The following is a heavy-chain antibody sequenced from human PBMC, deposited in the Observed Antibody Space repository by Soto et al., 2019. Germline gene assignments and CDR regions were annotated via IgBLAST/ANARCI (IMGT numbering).Heavy chain of an antibody. CDR2: ISAYNGNT. V-gene: IGHV1-18*01. D-gene: IGHD6-13*01. CDR3: ARTYSSYYSMDV. CDR1: GYTFTSYG. Sequence: ASVKVSCKACGYTFTSYGVSWVRQAPGQGLEWMGWISAYNGNTNYAQKFQGRVTMTTDTSTSTAYMELRSLRSDDTAVYYCARTYSSYYSMDVWGQGTTVTVSS. J-gene: IGHJ6*02.